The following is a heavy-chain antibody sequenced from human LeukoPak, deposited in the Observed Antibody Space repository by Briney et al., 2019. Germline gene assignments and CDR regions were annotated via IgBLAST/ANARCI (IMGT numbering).Heavy chain of an antibody. CDR2: ISGSGGSW. Sequence: GGSLRLSCAASGFTFSTYAIGWVRQAPGKGLDWISIISGSGGSWYFADSVKGRFTISRDNSKNTVYLQMNNLRGEDTAVYYCAKDLFMDNYGGGSLGGAYDVWGHGTVVTVSA. CDR3: AKDLFMDNYGGGSLGGAYDV. CDR1: GFTFSTYA. D-gene: IGHD4/OR15-4a*01. V-gene: IGHV3-23*01. J-gene: IGHJ3*01.